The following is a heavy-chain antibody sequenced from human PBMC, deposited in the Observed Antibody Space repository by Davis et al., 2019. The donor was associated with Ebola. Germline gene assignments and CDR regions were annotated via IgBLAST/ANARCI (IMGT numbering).Heavy chain of an antibody. CDR1: GFTFSSYG. CDR3: AKPIVVVGGGFYYGMDV. J-gene: IGHJ6*02. V-gene: IGHV3-30*18. Sequence: GESLKISCAATGFTFSSYGMHWVRQAPGKGLEWVAFISYDGDKKYFADFVKGRFTLSRDNSKNTLYLQLNNLGNEDTAVYHCAKPIVVVGGGFYYGMDVWGQGTTVTVSS. D-gene: IGHD3-22*01. CDR2: ISYDGDKK.